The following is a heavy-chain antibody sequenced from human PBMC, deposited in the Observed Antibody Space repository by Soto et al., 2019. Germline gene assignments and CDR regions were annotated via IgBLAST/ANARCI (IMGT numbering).Heavy chain of an antibody. CDR1: GYIFKDYF. CDR2: INPNNGGT. J-gene: IGHJ4*02. D-gene: IGHD3-3*01. V-gene: IGHV1-2*02. Sequence: HLVQSGAEVKQPGASVKVACKASGYIFKDYFLHWVRQAPGQGLEWMGWINPNNGGTEYAQKFQGRVTMTRDTYISTAYMEVSGLRSGDTAVYYCARDPSPDFWSGYYDYWGQGTLITVSS. CDR3: ARDPSPDFWSGYYDY.